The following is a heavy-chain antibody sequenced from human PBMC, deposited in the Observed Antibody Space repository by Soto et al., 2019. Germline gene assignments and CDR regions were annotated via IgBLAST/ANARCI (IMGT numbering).Heavy chain of an antibody. Sequence: EVQLVESGGGFVKPGGSLRVSCAASGFAFSNAWMSWVRQAPGKGLEWVGRIKSEIDGETTDYVAPVKGRFTISRDDSKNTLYLQMNSLKIEDTAVYYCTTDLNGGFDYWGRGTLVTVSS. CDR3: TTDLNGGFDY. D-gene: IGHD2-8*01. CDR1: GFAFSNAW. V-gene: IGHV3-15*01. J-gene: IGHJ4*02. CDR2: IKSEIDGETT.